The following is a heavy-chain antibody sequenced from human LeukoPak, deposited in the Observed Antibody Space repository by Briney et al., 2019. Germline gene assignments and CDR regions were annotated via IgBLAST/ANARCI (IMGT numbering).Heavy chain of an antibody. CDR3: ARVLGYYDSSGYPDDY. V-gene: IGHV1-69*13. CDR2: IIPIFGTA. Sequence: SVKVSCKASGYTFTSYYMHWVRQAPGQGLEWMGGIIPIFGTANYAQKFQGRVTITADESTSTAYMELSSLRSEDTAVYYCARVLGYYDSSGYPDDYWGQGTLVTVSS. D-gene: IGHD3-22*01. CDR1: GYTFTSYY. J-gene: IGHJ4*02.